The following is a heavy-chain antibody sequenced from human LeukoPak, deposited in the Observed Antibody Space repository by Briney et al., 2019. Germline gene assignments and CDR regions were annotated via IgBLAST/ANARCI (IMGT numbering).Heavy chain of an antibody. V-gene: IGHV3-23*01. J-gene: IGHJ4*02. D-gene: IGHD3-10*01. CDR3: AKLWGSGSRYYYDY. Sequence: GGSLRPSCAASGFTFTSYAMSWVRQAPGKGLEWVSSITGSGGSTFYAASVKGHFTISRDNSKNTLSLQMSSLRAEDTAIYYCAKLWGSGSRYYYDYWGQGTLVTVSS. CDR2: ITGSGGST. CDR1: GFTFTSYA.